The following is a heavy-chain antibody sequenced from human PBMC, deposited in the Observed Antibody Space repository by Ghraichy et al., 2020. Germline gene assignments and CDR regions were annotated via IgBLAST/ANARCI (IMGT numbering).Heavy chain of an antibody. CDR3: AREHCVGGNCYDY. CDR1: GYTFTEHV. D-gene: IGHD2-21*01. J-gene: IGHJ4*02. Sequence: ASVKVSCKTSGYTFTEHVLHWVRQAPGQSFEGMGWINTVYGNTEYSQNFQGRVTLTRDASAGTAYMDLTSLRSEDTALYYCAREHCVGGNCYDYWGQGTLVTVSS. V-gene: IGHV1-3*04. CDR2: INTVYGNT.